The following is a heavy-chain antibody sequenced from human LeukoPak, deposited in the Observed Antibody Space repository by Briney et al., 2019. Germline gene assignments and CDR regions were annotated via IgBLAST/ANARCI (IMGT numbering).Heavy chain of an antibody. J-gene: IGHJ3*02. D-gene: IGHD3-10*02. CDR2: IRTSATST. Sequence: PGGSLRLSCVASGFTFITYAMNWVRQAPGKGLEWVSTIRTSATSTYYADSVKGRFTISRDNSKNILYLQMNSLRAEDTAVYYCAKDYYVSASGNFDAFDMWGQGTMVTVSS. CDR1: GFTFITYA. V-gene: IGHV3-23*01. CDR3: AKDYYVSASGNFDAFDM.